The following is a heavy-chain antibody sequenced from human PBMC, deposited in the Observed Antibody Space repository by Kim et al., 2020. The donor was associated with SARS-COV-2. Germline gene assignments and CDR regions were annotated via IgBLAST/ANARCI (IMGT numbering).Heavy chain of an antibody. D-gene: IGHD3-3*01. V-gene: IGHV3-30*02. Sequence: SLKVRFTNSRDNYKNTLYLQMNSLRTEDTAVYYCAKDWFTIFGVVAPFDYWGQGTLVTVSS. J-gene: IGHJ4*02. CDR3: AKDWFTIFGVVAPFDY.